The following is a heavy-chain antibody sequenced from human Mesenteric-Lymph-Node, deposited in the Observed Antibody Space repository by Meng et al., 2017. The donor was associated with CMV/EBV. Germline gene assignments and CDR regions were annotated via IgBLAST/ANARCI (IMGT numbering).Heavy chain of an antibody. Sequence: ASVKVSCKASGYTFTGYYIYWMRQAPGQGLEFLGRVNPNNGDTIYALKFQGRVTVTRDTPVGTAYMELSRLNSDDTAVYYCARGSYHNGMDVWGQGTAVTVSS. CDR3: ARGSYHNGMDV. J-gene: IGHJ6*02. CDR2: VNPNNGDT. V-gene: IGHV1-2*02. D-gene: IGHD5-18*01. CDR1: GYTFTGYY.